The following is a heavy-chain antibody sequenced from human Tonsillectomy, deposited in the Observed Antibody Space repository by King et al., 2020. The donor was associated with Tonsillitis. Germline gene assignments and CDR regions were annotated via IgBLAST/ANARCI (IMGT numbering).Heavy chain of an antibody. V-gene: IGHV3-23*04. CDR3: AKDSGALVVVIAFPRN. D-gene: IGHD2-21*01. Sequence: VQLVESGGGLVQPGGSLRLSCAASGFTFNSYAMSWVRQAPGKGLEWVSAISGSGGSTYYADSVKGRFTISRDNSKNTLYLQMNSLRAEDTAVYYCAKDSGALVVVIAFPRNWGQGTLVTVSS. CDR2: ISGSGGST. J-gene: IGHJ4*02. CDR1: GFTFNSYA.